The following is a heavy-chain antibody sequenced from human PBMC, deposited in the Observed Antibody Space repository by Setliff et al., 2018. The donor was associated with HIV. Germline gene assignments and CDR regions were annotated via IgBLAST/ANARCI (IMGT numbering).Heavy chain of an antibody. CDR3: ARDYDFWSGWKAFDI. CDR2: IYYSGST. D-gene: IGHD3-3*01. J-gene: IGHJ3*02. V-gene: IGHV4-39*07. CDR1: GASISSSGYY. Sequence: SETLSLTCTVSGASISSSGYYWGWIRQPPGKGLEWIGTIYYSGSTYYNPSLKSRVTISVDTSKNQFSLKLSSVTAADTAVYYCARDYDFWSGWKAFDIWGQGTMVTVSS.